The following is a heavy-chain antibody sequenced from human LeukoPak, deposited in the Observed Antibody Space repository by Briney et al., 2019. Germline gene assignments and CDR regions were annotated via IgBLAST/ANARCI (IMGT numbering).Heavy chain of an antibody. D-gene: IGHD2-2*01. J-gene: IGHJ6*03. CDR3: ARGSTCSSTSCYRHYYYYMDV. V-gene: IGHV4-34*01. CDR2: INHSRCT. CDR1: GGSFSGYY. Sequence: SETLSLTCAVYGGSFSGYYWSWIRQPPGKGLEWIGEINHSRCTNYNPSLKSRVTISVDTSKNQFSLKLSSVTAADTAVYYCARGSTCSSTSCYRHYYYYMDVWGKGTTVTVSS.